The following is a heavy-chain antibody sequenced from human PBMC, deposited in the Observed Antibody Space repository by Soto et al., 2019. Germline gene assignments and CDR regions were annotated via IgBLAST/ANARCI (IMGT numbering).Heavy chain of an antibody. Sequence: GGSLRLSCAASGFTFSSYAMHWVRQAPGKGLEWVAVISYDGSNKYYADSVKGRFTISRDNSKNTLYLQMNSLRAEDTAVYYCAGKAAAGDYWGQGTLVTVSS. CDR3: AGKAAAGDY. J-gene: IGHJ4*02. V-gene: IGHV3-30-3*01. D-gene: IGHD6-13*01. CDR1: GFTFSSYA. CDR2: ISYDGSNK.